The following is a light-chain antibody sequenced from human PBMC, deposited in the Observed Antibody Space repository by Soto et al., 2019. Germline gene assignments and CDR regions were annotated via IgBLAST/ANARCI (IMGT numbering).Light chain of an antibody. CDR2: SAS. CDR3: QQYNNWPLYT. V-gene: IGKV3-15*01. Sequence: EMVMTQSPATLSVSPGEGATLSCRVSQTVGTNLAWYQHRPGQAPRLLIYSASTRATGIPARFSGSGSGTEFTLTISSLQSEDFAVYYCQQYNNWPLYTFGQGTKLEI. J-gene: IGKJ2*01. CDR1: QTVGTN.